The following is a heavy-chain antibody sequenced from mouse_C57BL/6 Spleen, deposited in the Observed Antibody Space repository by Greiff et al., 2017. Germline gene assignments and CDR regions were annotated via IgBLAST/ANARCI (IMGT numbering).Heavy chain of an antibody. CDR3: ARGGYDYDYAMDY. J-gene: IGHJ4*01. D-gene: IGHD2-4*01. V-gene: IGHV1-64*01. Sequence: QVQLQQPGAELVKPGASVKLSCKASGYTFTSYWMHWVKQRPGQGLEWIGMIHPNSGSTNNNEKFKSKATLTVDKSSSTAYMQLSILTSEDSAVYYCARGGYDYDYAMDYWGQGTSVTVSS. CDR2: IHPNSGST. CDR1: GYTFTSYW.